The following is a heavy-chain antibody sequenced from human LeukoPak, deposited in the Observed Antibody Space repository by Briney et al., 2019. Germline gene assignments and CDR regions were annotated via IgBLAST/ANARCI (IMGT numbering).Heavy chain of an antibody. V-gene: IGHV3-7*01. D-gene: IGHD3-3*01. Sequence: GGSLRLSCAASGFTFSSYWMTWVRQAPGKGLEWVANIKQDGSEAYYVDSVKGRFTVSRDNAKNSLYLQMNSLRAEDTAVYYCARDWRAFDIWGQGTMVTVSS. CDR1: GFTFSSYW. CDR3: ARDWRAFDI. J-gene: IGHJ3*02. CDR2: IKQDGSEA.